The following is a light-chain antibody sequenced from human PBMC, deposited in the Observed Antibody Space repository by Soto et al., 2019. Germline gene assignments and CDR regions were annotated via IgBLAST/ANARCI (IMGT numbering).Light chain of an antibody. V-gene: IGKV1-39*01. J-gene: IGKJ1*01. CDR3: QQSYSVPPT. Sequence: IMMTQSPSSLSASVGDRVTMTCRASQTIRRYLNWYEQKPGKAPKLLIYETTSLQVGVPSRFSGSGSGTNFTLTISNLQPEDFATYYCQQSYSVPPTFGQGTRVGI. CDR2: ETT. CDR1: QTIRRY.